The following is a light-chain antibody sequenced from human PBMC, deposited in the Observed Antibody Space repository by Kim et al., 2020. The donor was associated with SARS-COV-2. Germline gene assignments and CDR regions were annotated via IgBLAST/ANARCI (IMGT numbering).Light chain of an antibody. Sequence: ASVGDRVTLTCQASQDINNYLNCYQQKLGKAPKLLIYDASNSDTGVPSRFSVSGSGTDFTFTISSLQPEDIAISYCQQYDNLPRTFGQGTKVDTK. CDR3: QQYDNLPRT. V-gene: IGKV1-33*01. CDR1: QDINNY. J-gene: IGKJ1*01. CDR2: DAS.